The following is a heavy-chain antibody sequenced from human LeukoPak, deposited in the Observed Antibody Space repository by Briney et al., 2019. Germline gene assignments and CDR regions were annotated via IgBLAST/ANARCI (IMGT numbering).Heavy chain of an antibody. D-gene: IGHD1-1*01. J-gene: IGHJ4*02. CDR3: AKANWVSNADAVW. V-gene: IGHV3-23*01. CDR1: GFTFSSYP. CDR2: LRGNGDT. Sequence: GGSLPLSCAASGFTFSSYPMSWVRKAPARGLEWVSSLRGNGDTFYADSVKGRFTLSRDDSRNTVYLQLNNLRVEDTAIYYCAKANWVSNADAVWWGQGTQVTVSS.